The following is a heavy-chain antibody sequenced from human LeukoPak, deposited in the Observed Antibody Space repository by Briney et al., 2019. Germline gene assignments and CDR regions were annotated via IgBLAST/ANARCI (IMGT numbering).Heavy chain of an antibody. D-gene: IGHD6-13*01. CDR3: AKALARAATYYYMDV. Sequence: GGSLRLSCAASGFTFSSYWMSWVCQAPGKGLEWVAVIWYGGSNKYYADSVKGRFTISRDNSKNTLYLQMNSLRAEDTAVYYCAKALARAATYYYMDVWGKGTTVTVSS. CDR2: IWYGGSNK. J-gene: IGHJ6*03. CDR1: GFTFSSYW. V-gene: IGHV3-30*02.